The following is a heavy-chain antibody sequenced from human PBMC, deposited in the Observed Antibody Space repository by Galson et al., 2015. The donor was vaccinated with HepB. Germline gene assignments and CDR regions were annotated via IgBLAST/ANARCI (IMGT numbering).Heavy chain of an antibody. Sequence: QVHLQESGPGLVKPSETLSLTCTVSGTSISAYYWIWVRQPPGKGLEWIGYIYHSGFTNSKSSLKSRVTISVDTSKNQFSLKLTSVTAADTAVYYCARRRLGMQNWFDPWGQGTLVTVSS. V-gene: IGHV4-59*08. CDR1: GTSISAYY. J-gene: IGHJ5*02. CDR3: ARRRLGMQNWFDP. D-gene: IGHD7-27*01. CDR2: IYHSGFT.